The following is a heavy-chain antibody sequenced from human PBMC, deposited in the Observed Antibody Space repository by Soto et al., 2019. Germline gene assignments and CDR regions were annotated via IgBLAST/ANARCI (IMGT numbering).Heavy chain of an antibody. Sequence: VKVSCKSSGYIFKNYAVTWLRQAPGQGLEWMGGIIPVFGTPDYSQKFRGRVTTTADESTSTVYMELRSLTSEDTAVYYCARHLYDYVWGSYRHWGQGXLVTVSS. V-gene: IGHV1-69*13. CDR2: IIPVFGTP. CDR3: ARHLYDYVWGSYRH. CDR1: GYIFKNYA. J-gene: IGHJ4*02. D-gene: IGHD3-16*02.